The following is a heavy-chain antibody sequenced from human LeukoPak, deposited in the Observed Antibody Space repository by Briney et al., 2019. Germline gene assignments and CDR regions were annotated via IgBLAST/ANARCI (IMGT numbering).Heavy chain of an antibody. D-gene: IGHD4/OR15-4a*01. CDR2: INPNGGSA. CDR1: GYTFTTYY. CDR3: ARTDNGDLDY. J-gene: IGHJ4*02. V-gene: IGHV1-46*01. Sequence: GASVKVSCKASGYTFTTYYMLWVRQAPGQGLEWMGVINPNGGSAAYAQNFQGRVTMTRDTSTSTVYMELSSLRSEDTAVYYCARTDNGDLDYWGQGTLVTVSS.